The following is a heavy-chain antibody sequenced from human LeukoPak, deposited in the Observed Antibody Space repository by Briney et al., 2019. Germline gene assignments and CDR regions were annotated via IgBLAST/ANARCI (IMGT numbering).Heavy chain of an antibody. D-gene: IGHD6-13*01. CDR1: GFTFSSYW. CDR2: IKQDGSEK. Sequence: GGSLRLSCAASGFTFSSYWMNWVRQAPGKGLEWVANIKQDGSEKFYVDSVKGRFAISRDNAKNSLYLQMNSLRAEDTAVYYCARDERQLDAFDIWGQGTMVTVSS. V-gene: IGHV3-7*01. CDR3: ARDERQLDAFDI. J-gene: IGHJ3*02.